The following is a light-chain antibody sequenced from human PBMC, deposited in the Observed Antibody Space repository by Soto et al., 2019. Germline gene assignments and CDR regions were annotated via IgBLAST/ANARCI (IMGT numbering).Light chain of an antibody. Sequence: EIVLTQSPGTLSLSPGERATLSCRASQSVSSSHLAGYQQKPGQAPRLLIYGASSRATGIPDRFSGSGSGTDFTLTISRLEPEDFAVYYFQQYGSPPWTFGQGTKVEIK. J-gene: IGKJ1*01. V-gene: IGKV3-20*01. CDR1: QSVSSSH. CDR3: QQYGSPPWT. CDR2: GAS.